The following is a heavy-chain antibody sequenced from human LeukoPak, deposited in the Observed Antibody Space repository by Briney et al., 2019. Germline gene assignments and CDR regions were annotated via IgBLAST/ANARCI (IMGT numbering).Heavy chain of an antibody. V-gene: IGHV3-7*03. Sequence: GGSLRLSCAASGFTFSSYWMNWARQAPGKGLEWVASINHNGNVNYYVDSVKGRFTISRDNAKDSLYLQMSNLRAEVTAVYFCARGGGLDVWGQGATVTVSS. CDR3: ARGGGLDV. J-gene: IGHJ6*02. CDR1: GFTFSSYW. D-gene: IGHD3-16*01. CDR2: INHNGNVN.